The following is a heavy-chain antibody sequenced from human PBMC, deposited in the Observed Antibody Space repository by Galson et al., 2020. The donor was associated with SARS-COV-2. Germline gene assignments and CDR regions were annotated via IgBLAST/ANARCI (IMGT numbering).Heavy chain of an antibody. V-gene: IGHV3-7*03. Sequence: PVQPLEWVANIKQDGSDKYYVDSVKGRFTISRDNAKNSLYLHMNSLRAEDTAVYYCARESYDSGWFDYWGQGTLVTVSS. D-gene: IGHD6-19*01. CDR2: IKQDGSDK. J-gene: IGHJ4*02. CDR3: ARESYDSGWFDY.